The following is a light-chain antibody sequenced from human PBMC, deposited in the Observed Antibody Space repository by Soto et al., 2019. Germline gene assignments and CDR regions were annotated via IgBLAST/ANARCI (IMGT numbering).Light chain of an antibody. CDR2: GAS. V-gene: IGKV1-5*01. CDR1: QCISRW. J-gene: IGKJ4*01. CDR3: QQYNSYSAT. Sequence: DFQLTQSPSTLSASVGGRVPITCRASQCISRWLAWYQQNPGKAPKLLLYGASSWESGGPSRFSGSGSGTEFTLTISSRQPDDFATYYCQQYNSYSATFGGGTKVEIK.